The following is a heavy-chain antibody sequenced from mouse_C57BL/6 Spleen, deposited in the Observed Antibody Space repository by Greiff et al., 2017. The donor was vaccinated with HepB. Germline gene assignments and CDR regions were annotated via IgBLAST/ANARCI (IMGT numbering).Heavy chain of an antibody. CDR1: GYTFTSYW. CDR2: IHPNSGST. J-gene: IGHJ4*01. Sequence: VKLQQPGAELVKPGASVKLSCKASGYTFTSYWMHWVKQRPGQGLEWIGMIHPNSGSTNYNEKFKSKATLTVDKSSSTAYMQLSSLTSEDSAVYYCARRDDYDVYAMDYWGQGTSVTVSS. D-gene: IGHD2-4*01. V-gene: IGHV1-64*01. CDR3: ARRDDYDVYAMDY.